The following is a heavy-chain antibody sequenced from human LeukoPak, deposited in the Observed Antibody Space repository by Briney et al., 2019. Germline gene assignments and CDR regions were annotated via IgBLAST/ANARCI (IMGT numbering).Heavy chain of an antibody. J-gene: IGHJ4*02. CDR1: GFTISSYW. Sequence: GGSLRLSCAASGFTISSYWMHWVRQAPGKGLVWVSRINSDGSSTSYADSVKGRFTISRDNSENTLYVEMNSLRAEDTAIYYCAKSRSGSANWALRIFDNWGQGTLVSVSS. CDR2: INSDGSST. CDR3: AKSRSGSANWALRIFDN. D-gene: IGHD3-10*01. V-gene: IGHV3-74*01.